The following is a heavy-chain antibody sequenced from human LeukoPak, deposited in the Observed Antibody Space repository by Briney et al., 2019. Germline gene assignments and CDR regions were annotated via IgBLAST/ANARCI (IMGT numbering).Heavy chain of an antibody. J-gene: IGHJ6*02. D-gene: IGHD6-13*01. CDR2: ISYDGSNK. Sequence: PGGSLRLSCAASGFTFSSYGMHWVRQAPGKGLEWVAVISYDGSNKYYADSVKGRFTISRDNSKNTLYLQMNSLRAEDTAVYYCAREGPPFYSSSWSPLSFCRGMDVWGQGTTVTVSS. V-gene: IGHV3-30*03. CDR1: GFTFSSYG. CDR3: AREGPPFYSSSWSPLSFCRGMDV.